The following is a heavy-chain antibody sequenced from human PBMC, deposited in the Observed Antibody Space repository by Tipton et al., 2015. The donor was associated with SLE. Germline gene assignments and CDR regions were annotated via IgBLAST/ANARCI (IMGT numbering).Heavy chain of an antibody. CDR1: GYSFTTYW. CDR2: IYPGDSNT. V-gene: IGHV5-51*03. D-gene: IGHD2-15*01. J-gene: IGHJ5*02. CDR3: ARMSSGVVPATVHWIDP. Sequence: QSGPEVKKQGESLKISCKGSGYSFTTYWIGWVRQMPGKGLEWMGIIYPGDSNTRYSPSFQGHVTISADKSISTAYLQWGSLKASDTAMYYCARMSSGVVPATVHWIDPWGQGTLVTVSS.